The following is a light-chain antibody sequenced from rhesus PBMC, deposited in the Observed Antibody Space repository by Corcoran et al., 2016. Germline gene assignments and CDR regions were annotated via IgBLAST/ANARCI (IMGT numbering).Light chain of an antibody. V-gene: IGKV1-19*01. J-gene: IGKJ1*01. CDR2: AAS. CDR3: QQYDDLPWT. Sequence: DIQMTQSPSSLSASVGDKVTINCHASQGISSWLAWYQQKPGKAPKPLIYAASSLQSGAPSRFSDSGSGTDYTLTISSLQPEDFATYYCQQYDDLPWTFGQGTKVEIK. CDR1: QGISSW.